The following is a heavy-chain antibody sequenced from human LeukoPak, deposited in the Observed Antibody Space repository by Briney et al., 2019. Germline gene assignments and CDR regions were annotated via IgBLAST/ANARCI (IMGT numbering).Heavy chain of an antibody. D-gene: IGHD1-26*01. V-gene: IGHV3-49*04. Sequence: PGRSLRLSCAASGFTFGDYAMSWVRQAPGKGLEWVGFIRNLAYGGAPEYAASVRGRFTISRDKYKGIAYLQMNSLKTEDTGIYYCTSDTGSYLAYYGLDVWGQGTTVTVSS. J-gene: IGHJ6*02. CDR1: GFTFGDYA. CDR3: TSDTGSYLAYYGLDV. CDR2: IRNLAYGGAP.